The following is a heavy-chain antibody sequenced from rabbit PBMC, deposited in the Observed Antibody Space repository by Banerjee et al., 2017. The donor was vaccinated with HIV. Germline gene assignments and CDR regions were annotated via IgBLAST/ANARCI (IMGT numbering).Heavy chain of an antibody. V-gene: IGHV1S40*01. CDR2: IATASSGST. CDR1: GFSFSSGYD. CDR3: ARDGDAVSVYSSFNL. J-gene: IGHJ4*01. Sequence: QSLEESGGDLVKPGASLTLTCTASGFSFSSGYDMCWVRQAPGKGLEWIACIATASSGSTYYASWAKGRFTISKTSSTTVTLRMTSLTAADTATYFCARDGDAVSVYSSFNLWGQGTLVTVS. D-gene: IGHD8-1*01.